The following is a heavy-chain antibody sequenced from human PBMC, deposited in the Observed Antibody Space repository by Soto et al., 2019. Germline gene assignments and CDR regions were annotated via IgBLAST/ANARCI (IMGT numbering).Heavy chain of an antibody. CDR1: GYTFTSYD. CDR3: ASGEVPAAMDPRSDVFDI. D-gene: IGHD2-2*01. V-gene: IGHV1-8*01. J-gene: IGHJ3*02. Sequence: GASVKVSCKASGYTFTSYDINWVRQATGQGLEWMGWMNPNSGNTGYARKFQGRVTVTRNTSISTAYMELSSLRSEDTAVYYCASGEVPAAMDPRSDVFDIGGQGKMAPAS. CDR2: MNPNSGNT.